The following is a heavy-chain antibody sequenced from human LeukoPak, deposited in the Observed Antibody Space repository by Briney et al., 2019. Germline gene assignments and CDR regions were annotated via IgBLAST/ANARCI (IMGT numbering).Heavy chain of an antibody. J-gene: IGHJ4*02. CDR2: IWEDGSQK. CDR3: ARGDSSSKIDY. V-gene: IGHV3-7*01. Sequence: GGSLRLSCAASGFTLNNYWMNRVRQAPGKGLEWVANIWEDGSQKYYVDSVKGRFTISRDNAKNSLYLQMNSLRAEDTAVYYCARGDSSSKIDYWGQGTLVTVSS. D-gene: IGHD6-6*01. CDR1: GFTLNNYW.